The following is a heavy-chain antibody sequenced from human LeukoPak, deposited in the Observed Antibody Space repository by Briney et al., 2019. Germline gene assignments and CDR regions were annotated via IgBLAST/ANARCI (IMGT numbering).Heavy chain of an antibody. J-gene: IGHJ5*02. D-gene: IGHD1-26*01. CDR1: GYTLTELS. CDR3: AKDLEPGSYYPNWFDP. V-gene: IGHV1-24*01. Sequence: ASVKVSCKVSGYTLTELSMHWVRQAPGKGLEWMGGFDPEDGETIYAQKFQGRVTMTEDTSTDTAYMELSSLRAEDTAVYYCAKDLEPGSYYPNWFDPWGQGTLVTVSS. CDR2: FDPEDGET.